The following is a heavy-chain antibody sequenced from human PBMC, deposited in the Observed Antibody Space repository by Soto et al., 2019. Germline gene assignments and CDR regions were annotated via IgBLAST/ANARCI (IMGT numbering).Heavy chain of an antibody. Sequence: SETLSLTCAVSGGSISSTNWCCWVRQPPGKGLEWIGDFYRDGSTNYNPSLKSRVTISVDKSKNQFSLNVRSVNAADTALYYCARSGKVAGLWFDHWGQGILVTVSS. D-gene: IGHD6-19*01. CDR2: FYRDGST. CDR3: ARSGKVAGLWFDH. J-gene: IGHJ5*02. CDR1: GGSISSTNW. V-gene: IGHV4-4*02.